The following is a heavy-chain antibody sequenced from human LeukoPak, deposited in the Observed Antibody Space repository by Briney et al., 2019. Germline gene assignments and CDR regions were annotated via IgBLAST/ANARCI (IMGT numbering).Heavy chain of an antibody. V-gene: IGHV1-2*02. CDR2: INPSSDGT. Sequence: ASVKVSCKASGYTFTGYYMHWVRQAPGQGLEWMGWINPSSDGTNYAQKFQGRVTMTRDTSISTAYMELSRLRSDDTAVYYCARENYDTTGAFDIWGQGTMVTVSS. CDR3: ARENYDTTGAFDI. J-gene: IGHJ3*02. D-gene: IGHD3-22*01. CDR1: GYTFTGYY.